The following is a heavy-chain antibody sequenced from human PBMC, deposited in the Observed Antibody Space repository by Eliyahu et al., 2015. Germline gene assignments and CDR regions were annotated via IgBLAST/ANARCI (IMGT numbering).Heavy chain of an antibody. CDR1: GYTXSGYY. CDR3: ASEIQLWLKGAQDF. J-gene: IGHJ4*02. V-gene: IGHV1-2*05. CDR2: VDPNSGDT. Sequence: QVQLVQSGAEVKKPGASVKVSCKASGYTXSGYYIHWMRQPPGQGLEWIGRVDPNSGDTIHTQRFQGRVTMTSDTSSNTAYMELKSLTSDDTGTYYCASEIQLWLKGAQDFWGQGTAVTVSS. D-gene: IGHD5-18*01.